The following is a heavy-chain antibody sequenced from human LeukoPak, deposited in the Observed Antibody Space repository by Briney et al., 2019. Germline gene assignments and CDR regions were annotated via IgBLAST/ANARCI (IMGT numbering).Heavy chain of an antibody. CDR2: IYSGGST. D-gene: IGHD6-19*01. CDR1: GFTVSSNY. Sequence: GGSLRLSCAASGFTVSSNYMSWVRQAPGKGLEWVSVIYSGGSTYYADSVKGRFTISRDNSKNTLYLQMNSLRAEDTAVYYCAREDSSGWYPDYWGQGTLVTVSS. CDR3: AREDSSGWYPDY. V-gene: IGHV3-53*01. J-gene: IGHJ4*02.